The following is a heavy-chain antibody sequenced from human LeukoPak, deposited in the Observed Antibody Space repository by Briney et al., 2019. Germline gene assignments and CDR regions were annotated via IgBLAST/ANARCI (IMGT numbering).Heavy chain of an antibody. CDR1: GFTFSSYG. CDR3: AKDWAAAEAIFDY. J-gene: IGHJ4*02. D-gene: IGHD6-13*01. V-gene: IGHV3-30*02. CDR2: IRYDGSNK. Sequence: GGSLRLSCAASGFTFSSYGMHWVRQAPGKGLEWVAFIRYDGSNKYYADSVKGRFTISRDNSKNTLYLQMNSLRAEDTAVYYCAKDWAAAEAIFDYWGQGTLVTVSS.